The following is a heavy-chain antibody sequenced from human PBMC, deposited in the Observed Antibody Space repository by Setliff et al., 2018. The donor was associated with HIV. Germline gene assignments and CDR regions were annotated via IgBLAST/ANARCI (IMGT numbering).Heavy chain of an antibody. CDR3: TRGRVSLGGLDV. D-gene: IGHD6-6*01. V-gene: IGHV3-49*04. CDR1: GFSFDDQT. J-gene: IGHJ6*02. CDR2: MRGEARGVTT. Sequence: TGGSLRLSCTGSGFSFDDQTMSWVRQAPGKGLEWVGIMRGEARGVTTEYAASVKGRFTIPKDKFKNVAYLHMSSLKTEDTGVYYCTRGRVSLGGLDVWGQGTPVTVSS.